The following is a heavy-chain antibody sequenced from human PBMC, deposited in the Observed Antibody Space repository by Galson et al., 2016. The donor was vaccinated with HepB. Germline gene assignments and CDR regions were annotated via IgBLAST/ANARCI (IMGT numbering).Heavy chain of an antibody. CDR1: GFTFSNYG. CDR2: ISYDGGNK. CDR3: AFRGITMMVTIYYFDY. D-gene: IGHD5-24*01. Sequence: SLRLSCAASGFTFSNYGMHWVRQAPGKGLEWVAHISYDGGNKDYADSVQGRFTISRDNSKNTLFLQMNSLRDEDTALYYCAFRGITMMVTIYYFDYWGQGTLVTVSA. J-gene: IGHJ4*02. V-gene: IGHV3-30*03.